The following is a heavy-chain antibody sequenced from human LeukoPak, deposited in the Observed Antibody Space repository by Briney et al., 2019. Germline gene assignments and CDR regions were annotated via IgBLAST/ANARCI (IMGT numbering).Heavy chain of an antibody. CDR1: GYTFTGYY. CDR3: ARDSSSGRLQGWFDP. J-gene: IGHJ5*02. CDR2: INPNSGGT. V-gene: IGHV1-2*02. Sequence: GASVKVSCKASGYTFTGYYIHWVRQAPGQGLEWMGWINPNSGGTNYAQKFQGRVTMTRDTSISTAYMEMSRLTSDDTAVYYCARDSSSGRLQGWFDPWGQGTLVTVSS. D-gene: IGHD6-25*01.